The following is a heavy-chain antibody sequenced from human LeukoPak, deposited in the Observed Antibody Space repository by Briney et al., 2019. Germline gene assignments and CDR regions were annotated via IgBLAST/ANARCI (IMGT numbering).Heavy chain of an antibody. Sequence: GASVKVSCKASGYTFTGYYMHWVRQAPGQGLEWMEWINPNSGGTKYAQKFQGRVTMTRDTSISTAYMELSRLRSDDTAVYYCARGSIVGAMGYYYYMDVWGKGTTVTVSS. D-gene: IGHD1-26*01. CDR2: INPNSGGT. CDR3: ARGSIVGAMGYYYYMDV. J-gene: IGHJ6*03. V-gene: IGHV1-2*02. CDR1: GYTFTGYY.